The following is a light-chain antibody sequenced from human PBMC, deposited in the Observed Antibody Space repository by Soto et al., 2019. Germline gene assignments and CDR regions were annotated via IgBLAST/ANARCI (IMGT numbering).Light chain of an antibody. J-gene: IGLJ1*01. V-gene: IGLV2-14*03. Sequence: QSALTQPASVSGSPGQSITISCTGTSSDVGGYDYVSWYQHHPGKAPKLMIYDVSNRPSGVSNRFSGSKSGNTASLTISGLQAEDEAEYYCSSYTSRSLYGFAIWPKVTLL. CDR2: DVS. CDR1: SSDVGGYDY. CDR3: SSYTSRSLYG.